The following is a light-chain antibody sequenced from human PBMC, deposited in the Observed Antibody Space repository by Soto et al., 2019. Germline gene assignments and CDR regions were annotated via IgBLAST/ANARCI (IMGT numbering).Light chain of an antibody. V-gene: IGKV4-1*01. CDR2: WAS. J-gene: IGKJ1*01. Sequence: DIVMTQSPDSLPVSLGERATINCKSSQSVLYSSNNKNFLTWYQLKPGQPPKLLIYWASTRESGVPDRFSGSGSGTDFTLTISSLQAEDVAVYYCQQHYSSPRTVGQGTKVEIK. CDR3: QQHYSSPRT. CDR1: QSVLYSSNNKNF.